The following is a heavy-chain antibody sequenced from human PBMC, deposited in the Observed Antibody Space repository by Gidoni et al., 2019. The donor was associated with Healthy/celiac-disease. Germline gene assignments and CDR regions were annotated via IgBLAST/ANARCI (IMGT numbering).Heavy chain of an antibody. D-gene: IGHD6-19*01. V-gene: IGHV4-30-4*01. Sequence: QVQLQESGPGLVKPSQTLSLTCTVSGGSISSVDYYWSWIRQPPGKGLEWIGYIYYSGSTYYNPSLKSRVTISVDTSKNQFSLKLSSVTAADTAVYYCAREEDRQWLVPASSWFDPWGQGTLVTVSS. CDR2: IYYSGST. J-gene: IGHJ5*02. CDR1: GGSISSVDYY. CDR3: AREEDRQWLVPASSWFDP.